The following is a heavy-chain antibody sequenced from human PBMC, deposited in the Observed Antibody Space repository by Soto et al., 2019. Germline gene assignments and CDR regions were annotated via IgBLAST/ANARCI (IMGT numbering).Heavy chain of an antibody. CDR3: AKDGLGFGELPYSDY. D-gene: IGHD3-10*01. Sequence: EVQLLESGGGLVQPGGSLRLSCAASGFTFSSYAMSWVRQAPGKGLEWVSAISGSGGSTYYAESVKGRFTISRDNSKNTLYVQMNSLRAEDTAVYYCAKDGLGFGELPYSDYWGQGTLVTFSS. CDR2: ISGSGGST. CDR1: GFTFSSYA. V-gene: IGHV3-23*01. J-gene: IGHJ4*02.